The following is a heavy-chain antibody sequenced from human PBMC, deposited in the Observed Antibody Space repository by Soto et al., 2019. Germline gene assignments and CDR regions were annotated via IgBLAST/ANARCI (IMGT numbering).Heavy chain of an antibody. D-gene: IGHD4-17*01. CDR2: INYSGST. J-gene: IGHJ5*02. CDR3: ARDYGDYSSNWFDP. Sequence: TSETLSLTCTVSGGSISSYYWSWIRQPPGKGLEWIGEINYSGSTNYNPSLKSRVTISVDTSKNQFSLKLSSVTAADTAVYYCARDYGDYSSNWFDPWGQGTLVTVSS. V-gene: IGHV4-59*12. CDR1: GGSISSYY.